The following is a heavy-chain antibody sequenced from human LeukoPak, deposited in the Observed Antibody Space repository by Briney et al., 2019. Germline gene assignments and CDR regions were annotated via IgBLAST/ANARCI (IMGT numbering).Heavy chain of an antibody. D-gene: IGHD2-2*01. Sequence: GGSLRLSCVASGFTVSNKYMSWVRQAPGKGLEWVSVLYNAGSTYYADSVKGRFTISRDNSKNTLYLQMNSLRAEDTAVYYCAKDSPKYCSSTSCYYYYYGMDVWGQGTTVTVSS. CDR2: LYNAGST. CDR1: GFTVSNKY. V-gene: IGHV3-53*01. CDR3: AKDSPKYCSSTSCYYYYYGMDV. J-gene: IGHJ6*02.